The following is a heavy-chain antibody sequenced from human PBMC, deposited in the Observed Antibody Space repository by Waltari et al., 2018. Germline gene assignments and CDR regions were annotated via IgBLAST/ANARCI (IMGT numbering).Heavy chain of an antibody. Sequence: QVQLQESGPGLVKPSETLSLTCTVSGGSISSYYWSWIRQPPGKGLEWIGYIYYSGSTNYNPSLKSRVTISVDTSKNQFSLKLSSVTAADTAVYYCAREKVATIFGVALYYFDYWGQGTLVTVSS. V-gene: IGHV4-59*01. CDR2: IYYSGST. CDR1: GGSISSYY. D-gene: IGHD3-3*01. CDR3: AREKVATIFGVALYYFDY. J-gene: IGHJ4*02.